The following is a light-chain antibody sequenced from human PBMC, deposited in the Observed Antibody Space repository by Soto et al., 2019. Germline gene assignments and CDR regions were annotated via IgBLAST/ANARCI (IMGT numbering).Light chain of an antibody. CDR3: SSYTSSSTYV. CDR2: EVS. J-gene: IGLJ1*01. CDR1: SSDVGNYNY. Sequence: QSALTQPASVSGSPGQSITISCTATSSDVGNYNYVSWYQHHPGKAPKLMIYEVSNRPSGVSHRFSGSKSGNTASLTISGLQAEDESDYYCSSYTSSSTYVFGTGTKVTVL. V-gene: IGLV2-14*01.